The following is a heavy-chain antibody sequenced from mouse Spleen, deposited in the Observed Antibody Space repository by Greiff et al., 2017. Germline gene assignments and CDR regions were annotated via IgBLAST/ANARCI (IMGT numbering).Heavy chain of an antibody. D-gene: IGHD2-3*01. CDR1: GFTFSDYG. CDR2: ISNLAYSI. Sequence: EVMLVESGGGLVKPGGSLKLSCAASGFTFSDYGMAWVRQAPGKGPEWVAFISNLAYSIYYADTVTGRFTISRENAKNTLYLEMSSLRSEDTAMCYCARHGDDGYYLDYWGQGTTLTVSS. J-gene: IGHJ2*01. CDR3: ARHGDDGYYLDY. V-gene: IGHV5-15*01.